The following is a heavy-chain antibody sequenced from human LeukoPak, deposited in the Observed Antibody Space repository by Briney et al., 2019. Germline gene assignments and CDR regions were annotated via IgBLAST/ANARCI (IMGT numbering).Heavy chain of an antibody. CDR1: GASLSSGSYY. CDR2: IYTSGST. D-gene: IGHD1-1*01. J-gene: IGHJ4*02. Sequence: SETLSLTCTVSGASLSSGSYYWSWIRQPAGKGLEWFGRIYTSGSTNYNPSLKSRVTISVDTSKNQFSLKLSSVTAADTAVYYCARSKTAENDYFDYWGQGTLVTVSS. V-gene: IGHV4-61*02. CDR3: ARSKTAENDYFDY.